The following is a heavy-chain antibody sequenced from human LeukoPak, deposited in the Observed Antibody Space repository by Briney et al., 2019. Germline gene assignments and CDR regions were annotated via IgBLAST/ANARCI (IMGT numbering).Heavy chain of an antibody. Sequence: SETLSLTCAVYGGSFSGYYWSWIRQPPGKGLEWIGEINHSGGTNYNPSLKSRVTISVDTSKNQFSLKLSSVTAADTAVYYCAREGVSSWYVVSPHLKYYFDYWGQGTLVTVSS. CDR1: GGSFSGYY. D-gene: IGHD6-13*01. CDR3: AREGVSSWYVVSPHLKYYFDY. J-gene: IGHJ4*02. CDR2: INHSGGT. V-gene: IGHV4-34*01.